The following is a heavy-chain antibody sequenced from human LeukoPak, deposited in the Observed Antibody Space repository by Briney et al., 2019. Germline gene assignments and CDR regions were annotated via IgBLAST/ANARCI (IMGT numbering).Heavy chain of an antibody. Sequence: SQTLSLTCAVSGGSISSGGYSWSWIRQPPGKGLEWIGYIYHSGSTYYNPSLKSRVTISVDRSKNQFSLKLSSVTAADTAVYYCARGRLGRQHASFFDSWGHGTLVTVSS. CDR1: GGSISSGGYS. CDR2: IYHSGST. V-gene: IGHV4-30-2*01. D-gene: IGHD2-2*01. CDR3: ARGRLGRQHASFFDS. J-gene: IGHJ4*01.